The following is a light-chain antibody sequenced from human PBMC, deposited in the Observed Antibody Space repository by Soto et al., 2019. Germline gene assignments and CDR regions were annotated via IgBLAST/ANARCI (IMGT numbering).Light chain of an antibody. J-gene: IGLJ1*01. V-gene: IGLV2-11*01. Sequence: QSVLAQPRSVSGSPGQSVTTSCTGTNSDVGTFYFVSWYQQYPDKGPKLIIYDVTERPSGVPDRFSGSKSGNTASLTISGLQAEDEADYYCCSYAGSYTYVFGSGTKVT. CDR3: CSYAGSYTYV. CDR2: DVT. CDR1: NSDVGTFYF.